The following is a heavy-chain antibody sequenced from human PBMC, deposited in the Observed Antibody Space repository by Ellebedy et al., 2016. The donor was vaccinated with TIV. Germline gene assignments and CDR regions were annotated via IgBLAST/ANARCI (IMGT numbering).Heavy chain of an antibody. CDR3: ARQKTDSGSFLCDI. CDR2: IFYSGST. Sequence: SETLSLTCTVSGGSIGSDDYYWSWIRQPPGKGLEWIGYIFYSGSTYYNPSLKSRVTISGDTSKNQFSLHLTSVTAAETAVYYCARQKTDSGSFLCDIWGQGTMVTVSS. V-gene: IGHV4-30-4*01. J-gene: IGHJ3*02. CDR1: GGSIGSDDYY. D-gene: IGHD3-3*01.